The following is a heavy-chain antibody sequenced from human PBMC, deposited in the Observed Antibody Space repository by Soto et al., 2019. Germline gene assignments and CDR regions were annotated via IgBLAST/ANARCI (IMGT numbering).Heavy chain of an antibody. J-gene: IGHJ4*01. V-gene: IGHV3-23*01. Sequence: GCLRLSCSPSGFSFCSYAFSWLRQAPGKGMTWVSTISGSDGKTFYAGSVTGRLSISRDTSEKALYLQMNSLRDDDTAIYYFASRSYLEYWRQPSRVTVCS. CDR1: GFSFCSYA. CDR3: ASRSYLEY. D-gene: IGHD3-10*01. CDR2: ISGSDGKT.